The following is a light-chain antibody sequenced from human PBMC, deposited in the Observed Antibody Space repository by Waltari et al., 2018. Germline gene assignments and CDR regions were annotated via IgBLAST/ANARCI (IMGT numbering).Light chain of an antibody. J-gene: IGKJ2*02. CDR3: QQFYSTPRT. V-gene: IGKV4-1*01. CDR1: QSVLYSSNNKNY. Sequence: DIVMTQSPDSLAVSLGERATINCKSSQSVLYSSNNKNYLAWYQQKPGQPPNLLIYWASTRGSGVPDRFSGSGSGSDFTLTISSLQAEDVAVYYCQQFYSTPRTFGQGTKLEI. CDR2: WAS.